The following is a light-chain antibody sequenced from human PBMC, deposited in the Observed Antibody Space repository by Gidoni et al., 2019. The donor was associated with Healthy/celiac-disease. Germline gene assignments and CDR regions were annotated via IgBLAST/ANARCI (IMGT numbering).Light chain of an antibody. V-gene: IGKV1-5*01. CDR2: DAS. CDR3: QQYNSYSLT. Sequence: DIQMTQSPSTLAASVGDRVTITCRASQSISSWLAWYQQKPGKAPKLLIYDASSLESGVPSRFSGSGSGTEFTLTISSLQPDDFATYYCQQYNSYSLTFGGGTKVEIK. J-gene: IGKJ4*01. CDR1: QSISSW.